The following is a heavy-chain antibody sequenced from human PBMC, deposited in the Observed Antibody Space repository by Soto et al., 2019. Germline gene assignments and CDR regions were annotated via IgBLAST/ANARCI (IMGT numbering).Heavy chain of an antibody. CDR1: GFTFSSYA. CDR2: ISGSGGST. Sequence: GGSLRLSCAASGFTFSSYAMSWVRQAPGKGLEWVSAISGSGGSTYYADSVKGRFTISRDNSKNTLYLQMNSLRAEVTAVYYCAKDLPCGGDCYSPLGAFDIWGQGTMVTVSS. CDR3: AKDLPCGGDCYSPLGAFDI. J-gene: IGHJ3*02. D-gene: IGHD2-21*02. V-gene: IGHV3-23*01.